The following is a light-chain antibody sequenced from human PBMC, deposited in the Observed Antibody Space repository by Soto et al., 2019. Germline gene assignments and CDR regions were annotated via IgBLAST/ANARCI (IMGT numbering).Light chain of an antibody. CDR1: SSDVGDYNY. Sequence: QSALTQPPSASGSPGQSVTISCTGTSSDVGDYNYVSWYQQHPGKPPKLMIYEVSKRPSGVPDRFSGSKSGNTASLTVSGLQAEDEADYCCTSYAGSNNFVFGAGTKLTVL. CDR3: TSYAGSNNFV. CDR2: EVS. V-gene: IGLV2-8*01. J-gene: IGLJ1*01.